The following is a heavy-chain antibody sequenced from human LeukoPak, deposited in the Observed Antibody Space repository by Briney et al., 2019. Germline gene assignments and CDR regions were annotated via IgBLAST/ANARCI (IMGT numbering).Heavy chain of an antibody. CDR2: IYYSGST. CDR3: AWTDILTGYYRTFDY. J-gene: IGHJ4*02. D-gene: IGHD3-9*01. V-gene: IGHV4-31*03. Sequence: SQTLSLTCTVSGGSISSGGYYWSWIRQHPGKGLEWIGYIYYSGSTYYNPSLKSRVTISVDTSKNQFSLKLSSVTAADTAVYYCAWTDILTGYYRTFDYWGQGTLVTVSS. CDR1: GGSISSGGYY.